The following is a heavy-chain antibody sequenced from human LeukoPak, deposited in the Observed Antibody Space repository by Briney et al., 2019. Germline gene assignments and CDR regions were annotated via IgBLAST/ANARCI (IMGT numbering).Heavy chain of an antibody. D-gene: IGHD6-19*01. V-gene: IGHV1-46*01. CDR2: INPSGGST. CDR3: ARDFLPLQWLVGRPDY. J-gene: IGHJ4*02. CDR1: GFTFSSYG. Sequence: PGGSLRLSCAASGFTFSSYGMHWVRQAPGQGLEWMGIINPSGGSTSYAQKFQGRVTMTRDTSTSTVYMELSSLRSEDTAVYYCARDFLPLQWLVGRPDYWGQGTLVTVSS.